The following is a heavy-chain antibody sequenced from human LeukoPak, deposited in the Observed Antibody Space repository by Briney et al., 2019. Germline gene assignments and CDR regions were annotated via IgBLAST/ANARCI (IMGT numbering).Heavy chain of an antibody. V-gene: IGHV3-23*01. CDR2: ISGSGGST. J-gene: IGHJ6*03. Sequence: PGGSLRLSCAASGFTFSNYSMSWVRQAPGKGLDWVSAISGSGGSTYYADSVKGRFTISRDNSKNTLYLQMNSLRTEDTAVYYCAKGYGWEASYYYYYMDVWGKGTTVTISS. D-gene: IGHD1-26*01. CDR3: AKGYGWEASYYYYYMDV. CDR1: GFTFSNYS.